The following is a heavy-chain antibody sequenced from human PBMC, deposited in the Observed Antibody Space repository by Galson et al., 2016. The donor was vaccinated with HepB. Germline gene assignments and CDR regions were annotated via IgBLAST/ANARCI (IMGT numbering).Heavy chain of an antibody. D-gene: IGHD2-2*01. V-gene: IGHV3-21*01. CDR3: ARDNSHCGRTSCIPTYRYFDP. CDR1: GISFSTFS. J-gene: IGHJ2*01. CDR2: ISNNGDFI. Sequence: SLRVSCAASGISFSTFSMNWVRQAPGQGLEWLSSISNNGDFINYADSVKGRFTISRDNADNSLFLHMSSRRAEDTAIYYCARDNSHCGRTSCIPTYRYFDPWCRGTLVTVSS.